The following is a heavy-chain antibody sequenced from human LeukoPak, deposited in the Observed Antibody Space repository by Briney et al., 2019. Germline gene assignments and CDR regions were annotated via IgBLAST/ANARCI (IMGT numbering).Heavy chain of an antibody. D-gene: IGHD4-17*01. J-gene: IGHJ4*02. CDR3: ARYDFGALSFDY. CDR2: IFYKGNT. CDR1: GGSISSSSYY. Sequence: PSETLSLTCTVSGGSISSSSYYWGWIRQPPGKGLEWVGNIFYKGNTDDNPSLKSRVTLSVGTSRNQFSLNLGSVTAADTAVYYCARYDFGALSFDYWGQGTLVTVSS. V-gene: IGHV4-39*01.